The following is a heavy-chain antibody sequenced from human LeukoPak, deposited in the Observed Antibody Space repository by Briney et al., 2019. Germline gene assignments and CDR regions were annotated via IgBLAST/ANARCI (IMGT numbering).Heavy chain of an antibody. CDR3: ASGGIMGATDSFDY. CDR2: ISYDGIHK. D-gene: IGHD1-26*01. J-gene: IGHJ4*02. V-gene: IGHV3-30*03. Sequence: GGSLRLSCAASGFTFSSRGMQWVRQAPGKGLEWVAVISYDGIHKYYADSVKGRFTISRDNSKNTPYLQMNSLRADDTAVYYCASGGIMGATDSFDYWGQGTLVTVSS. CDR1: GFTFSSRG.